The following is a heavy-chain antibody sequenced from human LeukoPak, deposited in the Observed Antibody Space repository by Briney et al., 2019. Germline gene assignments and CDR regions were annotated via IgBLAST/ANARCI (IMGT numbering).Heavy chain of an antibody. Sequence: GGSLSLSCAASGFTVSSNYMSWVRQAPGKGLEWVSVIYSGGSTYYADSVKGRFTISRDNSKNTLYLQMNSLRAEDTAVYYCARGGVYSSSWYFWWGQGTLVTVSS. CDR2: IYSGGST. CDR3: ARGGVYSSSWYFW. V-gene: IGHV3-53*01. CDR1: GFTVSSNY. D-gene: IGHD6-13*01. J-gene: IGHJ4*02.